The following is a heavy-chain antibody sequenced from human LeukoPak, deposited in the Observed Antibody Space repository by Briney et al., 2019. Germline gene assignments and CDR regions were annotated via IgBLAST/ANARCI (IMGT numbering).Heavy chain of an antibody. CDR1: GYTLTELS. V-gene: IGHV1-24*01. J-gene: IGHJ6*02. CDR3: ATGTVPAAPLYYYYGMDV. D-gene: IGHD2-2*01. CDR2: FDPEDGET. Sequence: ASVKVSCKVSGYTLTELSMHWARQAPGKGLEWMGGFDPEDGETIYAQKFQGRVTMTEDTSTDTAYMELSSLRSEDTAVYYCATGTVPAAPLYYYYGMDVWGQGTTVTVSS.